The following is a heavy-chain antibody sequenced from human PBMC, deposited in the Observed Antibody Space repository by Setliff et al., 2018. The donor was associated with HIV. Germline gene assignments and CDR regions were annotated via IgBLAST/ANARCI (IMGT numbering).Heavy chain of an antibody. D-gene: IGHD3-22*01. CDR2: ISWNSVKI. CDR1: GFNIEEYA. V-gene: IGHV3-9*01. J-gene: IGHJ4*02. CDR3: AKAARDYYDSSGYYIGIDY. Sequence: PGGSLRLSCVGSGFNIEEYAMAWVRQVPGKGLEWVSSISWNSVKIDYADFVKGRFTISRDNAKNSLFLQVNSLRTEDTAFYFCAKAARDYYDSSGYYIGIDYWGRGTLVTVSS.